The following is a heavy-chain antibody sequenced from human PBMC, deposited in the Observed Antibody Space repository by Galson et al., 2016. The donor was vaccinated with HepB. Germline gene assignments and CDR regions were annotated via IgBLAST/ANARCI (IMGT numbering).Heavy chain of an antibody. Sequence: ETLSLTCTVSGGSISSSSYYWGWIRQPPGKGLEWIGSIYYSGSSYYNPSLTSRVTISVDTSKNQFSLKLSSVTAADTAVYYCARSPQLVVYYYGMDVWGQGTTVTVSS. V-gene: IGHV4-39*01. CDR1: GGSISSSSYY. CDR3: ARSPQLVVYYYGMDV. J-gene: IGHJ6*02. D-gene: IGHD6-13*01. CDR2: IYYSGSS.